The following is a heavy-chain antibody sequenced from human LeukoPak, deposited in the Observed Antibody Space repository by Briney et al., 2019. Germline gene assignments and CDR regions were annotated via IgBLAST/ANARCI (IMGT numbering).Heavy chain of an antibody. Sequence: PGGSLRLSRAASGFTVSSNYMSWVRQAPGKGLEWVSVIYSGGSTYYADSVKGRFTISRDNSKNTLYLQMNSLRAEDTAVYYCARDSSGYRDAFDIWGQGTMVTVSS. V-gene: IGHV3-53*01. CDR3: ARDSSGYRDAFDI. D-gene: IGHD3-22*01. CDR2: IYSGGST. CDR1: GFTVSSNY. J-gene: IGHJ3*02.